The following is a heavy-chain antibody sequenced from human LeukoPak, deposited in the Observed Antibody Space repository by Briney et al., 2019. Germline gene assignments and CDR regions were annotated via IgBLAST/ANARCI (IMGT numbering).Heavy chain of an antibody. Sequence: PRGSLRLSCAASGFTFSSYEMNWVRQAPEKGLEWIAYISTSGGYMYADSVKGRFTISRDNAKNSLYLQMNSLRAEDTAVYYCARNNGWYDYWGQGTLVIVSS. J-gene: IGHJ4*02. D-gene: IGHD6-19*01. CDR1: GFTFSSYE. CDR2: ISTSGGYM. V-gene: IGHV3-48*03. CDR3: ARNNGWYDY.